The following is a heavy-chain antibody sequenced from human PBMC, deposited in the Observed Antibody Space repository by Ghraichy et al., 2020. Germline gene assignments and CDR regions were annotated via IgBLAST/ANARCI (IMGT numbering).Heavy chain of an antibody. J-gene: IGHJ4*02. Sequence: GESLNISCAASGFTFSSHWMSWVRQAPGKGLEWVANINHDGSEKYYMDSVKGRFTISRDNSKNTLYLQMNSLRAEDTAVYYCAKDLPAAVYFDYWGQGTLVTVSS. CDR3: AKDLPAAVYFDY. CDR1: GFTFSSHW. D-gene: IGHD6-13*01. V-gene: IGHV3-7*03. CDR2: INHDGSEK.